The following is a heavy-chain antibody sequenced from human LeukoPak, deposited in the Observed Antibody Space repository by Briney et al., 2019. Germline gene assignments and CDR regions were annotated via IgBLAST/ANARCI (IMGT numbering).Heavy chain of an antibody. Sequence: PGGSLRLSCEASRFTFSSYWIHWVRQAPGKGLMWVSRINPDGSATSSADSVKGRFTISGDNAKNTVYLQMNSLRAEDTAVYYCARGSGNYYFDYWGQGTLVTVSS. CDR3: ARGSGNYYFDY. J-gene: IGHJ4*02. V-gene: IGHV3-74*01. CDR2: INPDGSAT. D-gene: IGHD6-19*01. CDR1: RFTFSSYW.